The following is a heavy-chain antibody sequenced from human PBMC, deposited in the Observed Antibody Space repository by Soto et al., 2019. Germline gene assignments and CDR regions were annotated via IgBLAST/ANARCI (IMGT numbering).Heavy chain of an antibody. V-gene: IGHV4-31*03. CDR1: GGSISSGGYY. D-gene: IGHD3-10*01. J-gene: IGHJ4*02. Sequence: SETLSLTCTVSGGSISSGGYYWSWIRQHPGKGLEWIGYIYYSGSTHYNPSLKSRVTISVDTSKNQFSLKLSSVTAADTAVYYCARDQITKVRGVWYFDYWGQGTLVTVSS. CDR3: ARDQITKVRGVWYFDY. CDR2: IYYSGST.